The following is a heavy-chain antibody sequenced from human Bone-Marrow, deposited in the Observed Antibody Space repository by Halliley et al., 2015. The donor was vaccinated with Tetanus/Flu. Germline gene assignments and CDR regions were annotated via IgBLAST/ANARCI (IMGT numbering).Heavy chain of an antibody. J-gene: IGHJ4*02. D-gene: IGHD4-4*01. Sequence: SLRLSCAASGVTVSINYMSWVRQAPGKGLEWLSVMYSGGGTRYADSVRGRFTISRDNSKNTVYLQMNNLRVEDTAVYYCARNQPVTTLGYWGQGTLVTVSS. CDR3: ARNQPVTTLGY. V-gene: IGHV3-53*01. CDR1: GVTVSINY. CDR2: MYSGGGT.